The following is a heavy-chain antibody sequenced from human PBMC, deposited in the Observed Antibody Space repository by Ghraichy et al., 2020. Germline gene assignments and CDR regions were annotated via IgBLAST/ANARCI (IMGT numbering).Heavy chain of an antibody. CDR2: ITGSGGST. Sequence: LSLTCAASGFSFSSYAMSWVRQAPGQGLDWVSGITGSGGSTYSADSVKGRFTISRDNSKNMLYLQMNSLRAEDTAVYYCARATGYSYGKTPLDYWGQGTLVTVSS. D-gene: IGHD5-18*01. V-gene: IGHV3-23*01. CDR3: ARATGYSYGKTPLDY. J-gene: IGHJ4*02. CDR1: GFSFSSYA.